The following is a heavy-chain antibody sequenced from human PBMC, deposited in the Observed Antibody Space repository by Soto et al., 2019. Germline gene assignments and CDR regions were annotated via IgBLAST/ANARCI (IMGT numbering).Heavy chain of an antibody. Sequence: ASVKVSCKASGYTFTSYYMHWVRQAPGQGLEWMGIINPSGGSTSYAQKFQGRVTMTRDTSTSTVYMELSSLRSEDTAVYYCALTSLWLGDLSTPDYWGQGTLVTVSS. CDR3: ALTSLWLGDLSTPDY. V-gene: IGHV1-46*01. CDR1: GYTFTSYY. J-gene: IGHJ4*02. CDR2: INPSGGST. D-gene: IGHD3-10*01.